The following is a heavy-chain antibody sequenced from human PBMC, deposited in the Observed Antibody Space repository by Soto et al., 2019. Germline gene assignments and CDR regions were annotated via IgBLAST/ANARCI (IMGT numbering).Heavy chain of an antibody. CDR1: VDSVNTVNYY. CDR3: ASGGLGEMATLAF. CDR2: IYYTWST. Sequence: PSETLSLTCTVSVDSVNTVNYYFTWIRQPPGKGLEYIGYIYYTWSTNYNPSLKSRVTISIDTSRKQFSLKLSSVTAADTAVYYCASGGLGEMATLAFWGQGTMVTVSS. V-gene: IGHV4-61*01. J-gene: IGHJ4*02. D-gene: IGHD3-16*01.